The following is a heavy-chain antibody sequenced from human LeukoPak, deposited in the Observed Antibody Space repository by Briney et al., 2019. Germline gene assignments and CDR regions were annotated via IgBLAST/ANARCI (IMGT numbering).Heavy chain of an antibody. J-gene: IGHJ4*02. D-gene: IGHD6-19*01. CDR3: ARVNQAVADHFDY. V-gene: IGHV4-61*01. CDR2: IYYSGST. Sequence: PSETLSLTCTVSGYSISSGYYWGWIRQPPGKGLEWIGYIYYSGSTNYNPSLKSRVTISVDTSKNQFSLKLYSVTAADTAVYYCARVNQAVADHFDYWGQGTLVTVSS. CDR1: GYSISSGYY.